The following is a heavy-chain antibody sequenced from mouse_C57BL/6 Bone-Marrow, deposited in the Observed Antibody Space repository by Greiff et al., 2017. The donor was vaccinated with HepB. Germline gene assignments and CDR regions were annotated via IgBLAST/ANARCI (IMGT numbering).Heavy chain of an antibody. V-gene: IGHV5-4*01. J-gene: IGHJ4*01. CDR1: GFTFSSYA. D-gene: IGHD1-1*01. CDR2: ISDGGSYT. CDR3: ARALYYYGSSLYAMDY. Sequence: EVQLVESGGGLVKPGGSLKLSCAASGFTFSSYAMSWVRQTPEKRLEWVATISDGGSYTYYPDNVKGRFTISRDNAKNNLYLQMSHLKSEDTAMYYCARALYYYGSSLYAMDYWGQGTSVTVSS.